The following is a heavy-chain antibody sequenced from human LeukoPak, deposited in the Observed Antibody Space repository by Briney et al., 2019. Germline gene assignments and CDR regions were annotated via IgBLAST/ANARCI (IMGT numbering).Heavy chain of an antibody. V-gene: IGHV1-24*01. D-gene: IGHD2-15*01. CDR3: ARDCRSVSCYSVDY. J-gene: IGHJ4*02. CDR2: FDPEDGET. CDR1: GYTLTELS. Sequence: ASVKVSCKVSGYTLTELSMHWVRQAPGKGLEWMGGFDPEDGETIYAQKFQGRVTMTEDTSTDAAYMELSSLRSEDTAVFYCARDCRSVSCYSVDYWGQGTLVTVSS.